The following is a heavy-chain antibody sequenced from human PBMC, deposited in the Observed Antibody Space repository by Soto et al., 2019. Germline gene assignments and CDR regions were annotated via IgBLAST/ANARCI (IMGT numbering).Heavy chain of an antibody. Sequence: PSETLSLTCAVSGDSVTSVNYFWTWIRQPPGGGLEWIGYISNSGISKYNPSLKSRVAMSQDTSKNQFSLNLHSVTAADTAVYFCARGAGNSYYAYHFDTWGQGALVTVS. CDR2: ISNSGIS. J-gene: IGHJ4*02. CDR1: GDSVTSVNYF. V-gene: IGHV4-61*01. CDR3: ARGAGNSYYAYHFDT. D-gene: IGHD2-21*01.